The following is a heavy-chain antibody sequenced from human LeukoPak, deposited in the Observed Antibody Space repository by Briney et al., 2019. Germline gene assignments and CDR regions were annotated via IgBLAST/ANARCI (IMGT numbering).Heavy chain of an antibody. CDR2: IYSGGGT. D-gene: IGHD5-12*01. V-gene: IGHV3-53*01. Sequence: PGGSLRLSCAASGFTVSDNYMSWVRQAPGKGLKWLSVIYSGGGTYYADSVKGRFTISRDNAKNSLYLQMNSLRAEDTAVYYCAREGDSGYDRWGQGTLVTVSS. CDR3: AREGDSGYDR. J-gene: IGHJ4*02. CDR1: GFTVSDNY.